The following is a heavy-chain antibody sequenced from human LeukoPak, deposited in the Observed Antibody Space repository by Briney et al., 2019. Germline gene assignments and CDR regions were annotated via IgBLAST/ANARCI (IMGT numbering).Heavy chain of an antibody. D-gene: IGHD2-8*01. CDR1: GSSITSTYY. V-gene: IGHV4-38-2*02. Sequence: PSETLPLTCTVSGSSITSTYYWAWFRQPPGKGLEWIATVFQLQTVRTFCNPSLESRVTMSLDTSQNQFSLNLASVTAADTALYFCARVLHAPKFIDSWGKGTLVTVSS. CDR3: ARVLHAPKFIDS. CDR2: VFQLQTVRT. J-gene: IGHJ4*02.